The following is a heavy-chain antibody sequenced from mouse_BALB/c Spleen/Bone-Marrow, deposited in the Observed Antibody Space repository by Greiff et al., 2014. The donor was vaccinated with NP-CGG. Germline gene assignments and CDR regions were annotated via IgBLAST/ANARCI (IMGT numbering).Heavy chain of an antibody. V-gene: IGHV5-6-3*01. J-gene: IGHJ4*01. Sequence: EVMLVESGGGLVQPGGSLKLSCAASGFTFSSYGMSWVRQTPDKRLELVATINSNGGSTYYPDSVKGRFTISRDNAKNTLYLQTSSLKSEDTAMYYCARIWAYYAMDYWGQGTSVTVSS. D-gene: IGHD4-1*01. CDR2: INSNGGST. CDR1: GFTFSSYG. CDR3: ARIWAYYAMDY.